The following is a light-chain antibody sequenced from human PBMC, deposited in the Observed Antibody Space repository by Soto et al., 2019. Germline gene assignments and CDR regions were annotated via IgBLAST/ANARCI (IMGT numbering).Light chain of an antibody. Sequence: SYELTQPPAVSVTPGQTARISCGGNNIGSLSVRWYQQKPGQAPVLVLFDDSDRPSGIPERFSGSNSGNTATLTISRVAAGDEDDYYCQVWHSGRDHVVFGGGTKLTVL. CDR3: QVWHSGRDHVV. CDR1: NIGSLS. CDR2: DDS. V-gene: IGLV3-21*02. J-gene: IGLJ2*01.